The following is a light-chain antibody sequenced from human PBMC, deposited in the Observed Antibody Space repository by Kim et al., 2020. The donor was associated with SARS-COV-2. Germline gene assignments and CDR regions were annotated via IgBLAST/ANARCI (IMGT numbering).Light chain of an antibody. V-gene: IGLV2-14*03. CDR3: SSYTRSGTLYVI. CDR1: SSDIVDYKY. Sequence: SITISCTGTSSDIVDYKYVSWYQHHPGKAPKLIIYAVSDRPSGISNRFSGSKSGNTASLTISRLQPDDEADYYCSSYTRSGTLYVIFGGGTQLTVL. CDR2: AVS. J-gene: IGLJ2*01.